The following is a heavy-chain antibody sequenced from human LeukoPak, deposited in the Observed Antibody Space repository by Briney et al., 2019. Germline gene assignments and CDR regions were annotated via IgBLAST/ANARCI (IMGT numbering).Heavy chain of an antibody. CDR2: IWYDGSNK. Sequence: PGRSLRLSCAVSGFSFSRYGMHWVRQAPGKGLEWVAVIWYDGSNKYYGDSVKGRFTISRDNFKNTLYLEMTSLRAGDTALYFCAKDAGSAGSWVYYWGQGSLVTVSS. CDR1: GFSFSRYG. D-gene: IGHD2-15*01. J-gene: IGHJ4*02. V-gene: IGHV3-33*06. CDR3: AKDAGSAGSWVYY.